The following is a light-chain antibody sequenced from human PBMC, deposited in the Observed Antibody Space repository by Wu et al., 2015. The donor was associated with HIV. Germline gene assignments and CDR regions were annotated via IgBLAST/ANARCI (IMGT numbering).Light chain of an antibody. V-gene: IGKV3-11*01. J-gene: IGKJ5*01. CDR2: DAS. CDR3: QQGSNWPLT. CDR1: RSVNSL. Sequence: EVVLTQSPVTLSLSPGERATLSCRASRSVNSLLAWYQQKPGQAPRLLINDASNRATGIPARFSGSGSGTDFTLTISSLEPEDFAIYYCQQGSNWPLTFGQGTRLEIK.